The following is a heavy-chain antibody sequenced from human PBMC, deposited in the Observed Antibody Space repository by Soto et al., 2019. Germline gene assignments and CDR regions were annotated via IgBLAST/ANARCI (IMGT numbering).Heavy chain of an antibody. Sequence: PSETLSLTCAVSGGSISSGGYSWSWIRQPPGKGLEWIGYIYYSGSTNYNPSLKSRVTISVDTSRNQFSLWLTSVTAADTAVYYCARARHIPAAGSYYYYGVDLWGQGTTVTVSS. V-gene: IGHV4-61*08. CDR3: ARARHIPAAGSYYYYGVDL. D-gene: IGHD6-13*01. J-gene: IGHJ6*02. CDR2: IYYSGST. CDR1: GGSISSGGYS.